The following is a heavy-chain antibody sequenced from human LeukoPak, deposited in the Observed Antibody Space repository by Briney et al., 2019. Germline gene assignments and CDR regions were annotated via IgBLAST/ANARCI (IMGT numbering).Heavy chain of an antibody. CDR1: GGSFSVYY. J-gene: IGHJ4*02. D-gene: IGHD1-20*01. CDR2: INHSGNT. Sequence: SETLSLTCAVYGGSFSVYYWSWIRQPPGKGLEWIGEINHSGNTNYNPSLKSRVTISVDTSKNQFSLKLSSVTAADTAVYYCARQPYLTGTEILLDYWGQGTLVTVSS. V-gene: IGHV4-34*01. CDR3: ARQPYLTGTEILLDY.